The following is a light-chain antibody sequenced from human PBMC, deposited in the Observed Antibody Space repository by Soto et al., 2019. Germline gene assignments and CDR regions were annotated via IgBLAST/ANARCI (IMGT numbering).Light chain of an antibody. CDR2: SNN. CDR1: SSKIGSYT. Sequence: QSALTQPPSASGTPGRRVTISCSGSSSKIGSYTVSWYQQLPGAAPKLLIYSNNQRPSGVPDRFSGSKSGTSASLGISGLQSEDEADYYCAAWDDSLNGVLFGGGTKVTV. CDR3: AAWDDSLNGVL. J-gene: IGLJ2*01. V-gene: IGLV1-44*01.